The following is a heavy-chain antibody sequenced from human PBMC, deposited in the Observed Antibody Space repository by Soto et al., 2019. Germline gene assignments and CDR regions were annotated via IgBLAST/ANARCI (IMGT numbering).Heavy chain of an antibody. D-gene: IGHD3-16*02. CDR1: GGSISSISYY. V-gene: IGHV4-39*01. CDR2: IYYSGST. Sequence: SQTLSLTCTVSGGSISSISYYWGWIRQPPGKGLEWIGSIYYSGSTYYNPSPKSRVTISVDTSKNQFSLKLSSVTAADTAVYYCGRGNYDYVWGSYRYALYYFDYWGQGTLVTVSS. CDR3: GRGNYDYVWGSYRYALYYFDY. J-gene: IGHJ4*02.